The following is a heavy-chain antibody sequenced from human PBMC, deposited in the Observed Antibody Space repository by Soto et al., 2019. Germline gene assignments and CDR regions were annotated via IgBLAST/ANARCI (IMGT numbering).Heavy chain of an antibody. V-gene: IGHV4-39*01. CDR2: IYYSGST. J-gene: IGHJ5*02. CDR1: GGSISSSSYY. D-gene: IGHD6-19*01. CDR3: ARHSSGWYGVGWFDP. Sequence: QLQLQAAGPGLVKPSETLSLTCTVSGGSISSSSYYWGWIRQPPGKGLEWIGSIYYSGSTYYNQSLKSRVTISVDTSKNQFSLKLSSVTAADTAVYYCARHSSGWYGVGWFDPWGQGTLVTVSS.